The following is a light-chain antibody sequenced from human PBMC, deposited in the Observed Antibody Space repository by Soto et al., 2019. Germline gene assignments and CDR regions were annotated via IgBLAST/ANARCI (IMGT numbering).Light chain of an antibody. CDR3: CSYTSSSTHV. CDR1: SSDVGGYNF. CDR2: DVN. J-gene: IGLJ1*01. Sequence: QSALTQPASVSGSPGQSITISCTGTSSDVGGYNFVSWYQHHPGKVPKLMIFDVNRRPSGVSDRFSGSKSGNTASLTISGLQAEDEGEYYCCSYTSSSTHVFGSGTKVTVL. V-gene: IGLV2-14*03.